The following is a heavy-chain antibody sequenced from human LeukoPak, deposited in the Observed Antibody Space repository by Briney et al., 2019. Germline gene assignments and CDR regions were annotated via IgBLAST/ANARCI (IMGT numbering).Heavy chain of an antibody. D-gene: IGHD2-2*01. V-gene: IGHV4-30-4*01. CDR3: ARGPWCSSTSCPAEYFQH. Sequence: SQTLSLTCTVSGGSISSGDYYWSWIRQPPGKGLEWIGYIYYSGSTYYNPSLKSRVTISVDTSKNQFSLKPSSVTAADTAVYYCARGPWCSSTSCPAEYFQHWGQGTLVTVSS. CDR1: GGSISSGDYY. CDR2: IYYSGST. J-gene: IGHJ1*01.